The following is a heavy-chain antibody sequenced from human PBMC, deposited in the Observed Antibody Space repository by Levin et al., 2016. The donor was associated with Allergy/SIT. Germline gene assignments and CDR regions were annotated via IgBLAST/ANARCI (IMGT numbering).Heavy chain of an antibody. CDR3: ARGLDDDIVVEPAAPHFGY. Sequence: WIRQPPGKGLEWIGYIYHSGSTYYNPSLKSRVTISIDTSKKQFSLKLSSVTAADTAVYYCARGLDDDIVVEPAAPHFGYWGQGTLVTVSS. D-gene: IGHD2-2*01. V-gene: IGHV4-30-2*01. J-gene: IGHJ4*02. CDR2: IYHSGST.